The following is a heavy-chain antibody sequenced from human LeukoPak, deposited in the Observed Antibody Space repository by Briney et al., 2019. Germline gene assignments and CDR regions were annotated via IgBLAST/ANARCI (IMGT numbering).Heavy chain of an antibody. Sequence: ASVKVSCKASGYTFASYGISWVRQTPGQGLEWMGWISAYNGNTNYAQKLQGRVTMTTETSTSTAYMELRSLRSDDTAVYYCARGGSPIYYYYIDVWGKGTTVTISS. CDR2: ISAYNGNT. CDR1: GYTFASYG. D-gene: IGHD2-2*01. CDR3: ARGGSPIYYYYIDV. J-gene: IGHJ6*03. V-gene: IGHV1-18*01.